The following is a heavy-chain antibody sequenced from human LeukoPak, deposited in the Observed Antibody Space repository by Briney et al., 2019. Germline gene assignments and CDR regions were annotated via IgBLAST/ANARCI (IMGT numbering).Heavy chain of an antibody. D-gene: IGHD5/OR15-5a*01. CDR2: IYSSGGT. CDR3: ARDNARGGSFSDYLRYFHH. J-gene: IGHJ1*01. Sequence: SETLSLTCTVPGGSISSGSYYWSWTRQPAGKGLEWIGRIYSSGGTNYNPSLKSRVTISVDTSKNQFSLNLGVVTAADTAVYYCARDNARGGSFSDYLRYFHHWGQGTLVTVSS. V-gene: IGHV4-61*02. CDR1: GGSISSGSYY.